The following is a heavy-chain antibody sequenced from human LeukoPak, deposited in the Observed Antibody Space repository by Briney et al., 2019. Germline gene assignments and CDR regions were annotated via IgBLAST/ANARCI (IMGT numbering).Heavy chain of an antibody. Sequence: GESLKISCKGSGHSFSTYWIHWVRQMPGKGLEWMGGIYPSDADTRYSPSSQGQVNISADKSITIAYLQWSSLKASDTAMYYCARRRPGDDAFDIWGQGTKVTVSS. CDR3: ARRRPGDDAFDI. CDR1: GHSFSTYW. V-gene: IGHV5-51*01. D-gene: IGHD3-10*01. CDR2: IYPSDADT. J-gene: IGHJ3*02.